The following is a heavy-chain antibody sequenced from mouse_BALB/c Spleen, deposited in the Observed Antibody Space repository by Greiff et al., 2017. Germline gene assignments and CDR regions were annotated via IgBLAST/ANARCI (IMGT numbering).Heavy chain of an antibody. CDR3: ARYYGRSYAMDY. CDR1: GYTFTSYW. CDR2: INPSTGYT. D-gene: IGHD1-1*01. Sequence: VQLQQSGAELAKPGASVKMSCKASGYTFTSYWMHWVKQRPGQGLEWIGYINPSTGYTEYNQKFKDKATLTADKSSSTAYMQLSSLTSEDSAVYYCARYYGRSYAMDYWGQGTSVTVSA. V-gene: IGHV1-7*01. J-gene: IGHJ4*01.